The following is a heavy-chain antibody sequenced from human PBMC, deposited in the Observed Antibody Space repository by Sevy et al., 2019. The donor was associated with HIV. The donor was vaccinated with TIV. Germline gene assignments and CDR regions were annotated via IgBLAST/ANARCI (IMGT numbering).Heavy chain of an antibody. Sequence: GGSLRLSCATSGFSFSTYGMHWVRQAPGKGLEWVAVIWYDGSNKYYADSVKGRFTISRDNSKNTLYLQVNSLRVEDTAVYYCARDLRSMVRGVLVYYLDGMDVWGQGTTVTVSS. CDR1: GFSFSTYG. D-gene: IGHD3-10*01. V-gene: IGHV3-33*01. J-gene: IGHJ6*02. CDR2: IWYDGSNK. CDR3: ARDLRSMVRGVLVYYLDGMDV.